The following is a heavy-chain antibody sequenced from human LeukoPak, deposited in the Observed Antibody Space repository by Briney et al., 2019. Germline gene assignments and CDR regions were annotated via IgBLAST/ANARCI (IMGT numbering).Heavy chain of an antibody. CDR2: IIPILGIA. CDR1: GGTFSSYA. D-gene: IGHD6-19*01. V-gene: IGHV1-69*04. J-gene: IGHJ4*02. Sequence: ASVKVSFKASGGTFSSYAISWVRQAPGQGLEWMGRIIPILGIANYAQKFQGRVTITADKSTSTAYMELSSLRSEDTAVYYCARDKSPQGIAVAGADYWGQGTLVTVSS. CDR3: ARDKSPQGIAVAGADY.